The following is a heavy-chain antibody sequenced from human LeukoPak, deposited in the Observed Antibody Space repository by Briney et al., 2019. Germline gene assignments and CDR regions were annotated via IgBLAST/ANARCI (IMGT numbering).Heavy chain of an antibody. CDR3: ERELAGGYFDY. D-gene: IGHD4-23*01. J-gene: IGHJ4*02. CDR2: INPSGGRT. Sequence: ASVKVSCKASGYTFSNYYIHWVRQAPGQGLEWMGKINPSGGRTVYAQKFQGRVTVTRDTSTSTVYMNLSSLRSEDAAVYYCERELAGGYFDYWGQGTLVTVSS. CDR1: GYTFSNYY. V-gene: IGHV1-46*01.